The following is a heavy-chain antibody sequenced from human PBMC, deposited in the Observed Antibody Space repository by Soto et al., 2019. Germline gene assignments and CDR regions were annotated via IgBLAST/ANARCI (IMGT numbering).Heavy chain of an antibody. Sequence: GGSLRLSCAASGFTFSNYCMSWVRQAPGKGLERVANIKQDGSEKYYVDSVKGRFTISRDNAKNSLYLQMNSLRAEDTAVYYCARDLLEWLFGSGYYYGMDVWGQGTTVNVSS. CDR2: IKQDGSEK. CDR3: ARDLLEWLFGSGYYYGMDV. J-gene: IGHJ6*02. D-gene: IGHD3-3*01. V-gene: IGHV3-7*05. CDR1: GFTFSNYC.